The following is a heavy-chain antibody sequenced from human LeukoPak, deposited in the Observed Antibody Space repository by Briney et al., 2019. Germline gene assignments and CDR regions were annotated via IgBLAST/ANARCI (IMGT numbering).Heavy chain of an antibody. V-gene: IGHV4-30-2*01. Sequence: SQTLSLTCTVSGGSISSGGYYWSWIRQPPGKGLEWIGYIYRSGSTYYNPSLKSRVTISLDRSKNQFSLSLNSVTAADTAVYYCARSTGWSGYDQNDYWGQGTPVTVSS. CDR1: GGSISSGGYY. CDR2: IYRSGST. CDR3: ARSTGWSGYDQNDY. J-gene: IGHJ4*02. D-gene: IGHD5-12*01.